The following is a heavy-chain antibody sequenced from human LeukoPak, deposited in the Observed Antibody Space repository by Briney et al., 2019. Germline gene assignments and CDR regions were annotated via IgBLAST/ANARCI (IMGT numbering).Heavy chain of an antibody. V-gene: IGHV3-23*01. D-gene: IGHD3-9*01. CDR2: ISGSGGST. CDR3: AKDGIDILTGYYPDY. CDR1: GFTFSSYA. J-gene: IGHJ4*02. Sequence: PGGSLRLSCAASGFTFSSYAMSWVRQAPGKGLEWVSAISGSGGSTYYADSVKGRFTISRDNSKNTLYLQMNSLRAEDTAVYYRAKDGIDILTGYYPDYWGQGTLVTVSS.